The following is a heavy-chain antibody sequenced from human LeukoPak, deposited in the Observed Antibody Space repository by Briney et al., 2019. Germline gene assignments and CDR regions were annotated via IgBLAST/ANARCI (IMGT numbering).Heavy chain of an antibody. CDR2: IKQDGSEK. Sequence: GRSLRLSCAASGFTFSSYAMSWVRQAPGKGPEWVANIKQDGSEKYYVDSVKGRFTISRDNAKNSLYLQMNSLRAEDTAVYYCARDQSGVVSYWGQGTLVTVSS. J-gene: IGHJ4*02. V-gene: IGHV3-7*01. D-gene: IGHD3-3*01. CDR1: GFTFSSYA. CDR3: ARDQSGVVSY.